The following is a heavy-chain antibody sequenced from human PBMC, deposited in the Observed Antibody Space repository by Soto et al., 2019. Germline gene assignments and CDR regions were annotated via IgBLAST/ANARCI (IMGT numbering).Heavy chain of an antibody. D-gene: IGHD3-3*01. Sequence: GGSLRLSCAASGFTFSDYYMSWIRQAPGKGLEWVSYISSSGSTIYYADSVKGRFTISRDNAKNSLYLQMNSLRAKDTAVYYCASFGVAHIPSTWGQGTLVTVSS. CDR2: ISSSGSTI. V-gene: IGHV3-11*01. CDR3: ASFGVAHIPST. J-gene: IGHJ5*02. CDR1: GFTFSDYY.